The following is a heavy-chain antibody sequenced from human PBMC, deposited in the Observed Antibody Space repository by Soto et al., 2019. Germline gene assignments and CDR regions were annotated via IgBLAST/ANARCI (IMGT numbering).Heavy chain of an antibody. Sequence: TSETLSLTCTVSGGSTNSRSDYWGWIRQPPGKGLEWIGSVYYSGSTHDNPSLQSRVTISVDTSRNQFSLNLSSVTAADTAVYYCARAGRSSSSEGANWFDPWGQGTLVTVSS. V-gene: IGHV4-39*07. J-gene: IGHJ5*02. CDR1: GGSTNSRSDY. CDR3: ARAGRSSSSEGANWFDP. CDR2: VYYSGST. D-gene: IGHD6-6*01.